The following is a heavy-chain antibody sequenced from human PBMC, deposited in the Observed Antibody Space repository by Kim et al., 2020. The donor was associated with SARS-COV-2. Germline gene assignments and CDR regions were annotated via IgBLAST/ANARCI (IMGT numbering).Heavy chain of an antibody. CDR1: GYTLTELS. V-gene: IGHV1-24*01. Sequence: ASVKVSCKVSGYTLTELSMHWVRQAPGKGLEWMGGFDPEDGETIYAQKFQGRVTMTEDTSTDTAYMELSSLRSEDTAVYYCATLRQYSSNWYEYYYYGMDGWGQGTTVTVSS. CDR3: ATLRQYSSNWYEYYYYGMDG. CDR2: FDPEDGET. J-gene: IGHJ6*02. D-gene: IGHD6-13*01.